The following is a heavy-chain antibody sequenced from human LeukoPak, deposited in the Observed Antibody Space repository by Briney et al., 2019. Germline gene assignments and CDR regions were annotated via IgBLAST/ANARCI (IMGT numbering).Heavy chain of an antibody. J-gene: IGHJ4*02. CDR1: GFTFSSYW. CDR2: INHSGST. D-gene: IGHD3-10*01. CDR3: ARRRITMVRGPFDY. V-gene: IGHV4-34*01. Sequence: GSLRLSCAASGFTFSSYWMSWIRQPPGKGLEWIGEINHSGSTNYNPSLKSRVTISVDTSKNQFSLKLSSVTAADTAVYYCARRRITMVRGPFDYWGQGTLVTVSS.